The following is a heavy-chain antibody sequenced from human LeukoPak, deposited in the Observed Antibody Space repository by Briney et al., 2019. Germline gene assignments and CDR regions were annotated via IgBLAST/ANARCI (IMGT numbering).Heavy chain of an antibody. V-gene: IGHV1-2*02. CDR2: INPNSGGT. CDR3: ARDHSLFIVTGTADDAFDI. D-gene: IGHD1-1*01. Sequence: GASVKVSCKASGYTFTGYYMHWVRQAPGQGLEWMGWINPNSGGTNYAQEFQGRVTMTRDTSISTAYMELSRLRSDDTAVYYCARDHSLFIVTGTADDAFDIWGQGTMVTVSS. CDR1: GYTFTGYY. J-gene: IGHJ3*02.